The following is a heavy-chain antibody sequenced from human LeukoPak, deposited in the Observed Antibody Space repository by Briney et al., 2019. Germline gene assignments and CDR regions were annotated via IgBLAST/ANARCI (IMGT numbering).Heavy chain of an antibody. Sequence: SGGSLRLSCAASGFTFSSYSMNWVRQAPGKGLEWVSYISSSSSTIYYADSVKGRFTISRDNAKNSLYLQMNSLRAEDTAVYYCARLKGGIAAAGIDYWGQGTLVTVSS. V-gene: IGHV3-48*01. CDR3: ARLKGGIAAAGIDY. CDR1: GFTFSSYS. CDR2: ISSSSSTI. J-gene: IGHJ4*02. D-gene: IGHD6-13*01.